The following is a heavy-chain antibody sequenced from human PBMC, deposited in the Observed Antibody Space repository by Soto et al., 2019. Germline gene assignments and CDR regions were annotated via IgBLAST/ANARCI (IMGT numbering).Heavy chain of an antibody. CDR2: TYYRSKWYN. J-gene: IGHJ6*03. D-gene: IGHD3-3*01. Sequence: SETLSLTCAISGDSVSSNSAAWNWIRQSPSRGLEWLGRTYYRSKWYNDYAVSVKSRITINPDTSKNQFSLQLNSVTPEDTAVYYCARDHSYYDFWSGYYTGYYYYYYMDVWGKGTTVTVSS. CDR1: GDSVSSNSAA. CDR3: ARDHSYYDFWSGYYTGYYYYYYMDV. V-gene: IGHV6-1*01.